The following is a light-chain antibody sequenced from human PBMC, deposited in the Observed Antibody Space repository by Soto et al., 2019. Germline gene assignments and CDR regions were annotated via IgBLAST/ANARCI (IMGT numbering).Light chain of an antibody. CDR3: AAWDDSLSGWV. J-gene: IGLJ3*02. V-gene: IGLV1-47*01. CDR2: RNN. Sequence: QSVLTQPPSASGTPGQRVTISCSGSSFNIGSNYIYWYQHLPGTAPKLLSYRNNQRPSGVPDRFSGSKSGTAASLAISGLRSEDEADYYCAAWDDSLSGWVFGGGTKLTVL. CDR1: SFNIGSNY.